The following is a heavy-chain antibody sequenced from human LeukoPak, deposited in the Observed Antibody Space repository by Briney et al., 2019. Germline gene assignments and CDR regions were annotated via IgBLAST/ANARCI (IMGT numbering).Heavy chain of an antibody. CDR2: ISSSSSYI. Sequence: PGGSLRLSCAASGFTLSGYSMNWVRQAPGKGLEWVSSISSSSSYIYYADSVKGRFTISRDNAKKSLYLQMNSLRAEDTAVYYCARDDDGRYSYGYYYYYYMDVWGKGTTVTVSS. CDR3: ARDDDGRYSYGYYYYYYMDV. V-gene: IGHV3-21*01. CDR1: GFTLSGYS. J-gene: IGHJ6*03. D-gene: IGHD5-18*01.